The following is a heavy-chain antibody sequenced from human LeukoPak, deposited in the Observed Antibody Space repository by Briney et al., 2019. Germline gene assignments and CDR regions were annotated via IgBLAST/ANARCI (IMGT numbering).Heavy chain of an antibody. J-gene: IGHJ4*02. Sequence: PGGSLRLSCAASGFTFSSYGMHWVRQAPGKGLEWVAVIWYDGSNKYYADSVKGRFTISRDNSKNTLYLQMNSLRAEDTAVNYCAKDLGPNSSSWYYFDYWGQGTLVTVSS. V-gene: IGHV3-33*06. CDR2: IWYDGSNK. CDR3: AKDLGPNSSSWYYFDY. D-gene: IGHD6-13*01. CDR1: GFTFSSYG.